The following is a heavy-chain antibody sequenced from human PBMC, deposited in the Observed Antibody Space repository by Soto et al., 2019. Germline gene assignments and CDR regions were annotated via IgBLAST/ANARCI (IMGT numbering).Heavy chain of an antibody. CDR3: ASIYDSSGYYYGNNWFDP. CDR1: GGSISSGDYY. D-gene: IGHD3-22*01. J-gene: IGHJ5*02. CDR2: IYYSGST. Sequence: QVQLQESGPGLVKPSQTLSLTCTVSGGSISSGDYYWSWIRQHPGKGLEWIGYIYYSGSTYYNPSLKSRVTISVDTSKNQFSLKLSSVTAADTAVYYCASIYDSSGYYYGNNWFDPWGQGTLVTVSS. V-gene: IGHV4-31*03.